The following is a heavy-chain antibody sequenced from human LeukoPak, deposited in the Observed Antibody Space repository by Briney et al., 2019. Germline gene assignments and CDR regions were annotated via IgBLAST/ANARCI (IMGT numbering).Heavy chain of an antibody. Sequence: SCKASGYTFTGYYMHWVRQAPGQGLEWVAFIRYDGSNKYYADSVKGRFTISRDNSKNTLFLQMNSLRAEDTAVYYCARLGIAAAFNYYYYMDVWGKGTTVTISS. CDR1: GYTFTGYY. CDR2: IRYDGSNK. V-gene: IGHV3-30*07. CDR3: ARLGIAAAFNYYYYMDV. D-gene: IGHD6-13*01. J-gene: IGHJ6*03.